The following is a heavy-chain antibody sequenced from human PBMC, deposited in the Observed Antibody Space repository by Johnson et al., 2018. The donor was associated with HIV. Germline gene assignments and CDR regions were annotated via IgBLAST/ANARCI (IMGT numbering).Heavy chain of an antibody. J-gene: IGHJ3*02. CDR2: ISYDGSNK. CDR3: AKDRRSSSLDAFDI. Sequence: QVQLVESGGGVVQPGRSLRLSCAASGFTFSSYAIHWVRQAPGKGLEWVAVISYDGSNKFYADSMKGRFTISRDNSKNTLYLQMNSLRAEDTAVYYCAKDRRSSSLDAFDIWGQGTMVTVSS. D-gene: IGHD6-13*01. V-gene: IGHV3-30*04. CDR1: GFTFSSYA.